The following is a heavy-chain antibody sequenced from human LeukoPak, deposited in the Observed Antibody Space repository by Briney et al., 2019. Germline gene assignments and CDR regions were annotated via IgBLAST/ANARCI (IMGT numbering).Heavy chain of an antibody. CDR3: ARVLHGGMDV. J-gene: IGHJ6*02. V-gene: IGHV4-61*01. CDR1: GGSVSSGSYY. Sequence: SETLSLTCTVSGGSVSSGSYYWSWIRQPPGKGLEWIGYIYYSGSTNYNPSLKSRVTISVDTSKNQFSLKLSSVTAADTAVYYCARVLHGGMDVWGQGTTVTVSS. CDR2: IYYSGST.